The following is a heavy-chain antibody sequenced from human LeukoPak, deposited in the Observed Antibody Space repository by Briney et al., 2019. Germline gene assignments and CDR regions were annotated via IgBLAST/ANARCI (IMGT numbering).Heavy chain of an antibody. V-gene: IGHV1-69*06. Sequence: ASVKVSCKASGGIFGSYAINWVRQAPGQGLEWLGRIIPIFDTPNYAQTFQGRVTISADKSTRTVYMELSSLGSEDTALYYCAKGSRLREAGSYRFWGQGTLVTVSS. J-gene: IGHJ4*02. D-gene: IGHD3-16*02. CDR2: IIPIFDTP. CDR1: GGIFGSYA. CDR3: AKGSRLREAGSYRF.